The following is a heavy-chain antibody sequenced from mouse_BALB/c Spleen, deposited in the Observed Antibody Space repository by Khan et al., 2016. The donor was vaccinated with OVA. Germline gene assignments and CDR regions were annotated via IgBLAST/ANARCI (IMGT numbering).Heavy chain of an antibody. V-gene: IGHV3-6*02. CDR1: GYSITSGYY. CDR2: ISYDGSN. CDR3: ASNYDGDSLWFAY. J-gene: IGHJ3*01. D-gene: IGHD2-13*01. Sequence: QLEESGPGLVKPSQSLSLTCSVTGYSITSGYYWNWIRPFPGNKLEWMGSISYDGSNNYSPSPKNRFSIPRDTTKPQFFQNTTSVTIEAKATYFCASNYDGDSLWFAYWGQVTLVTVST.